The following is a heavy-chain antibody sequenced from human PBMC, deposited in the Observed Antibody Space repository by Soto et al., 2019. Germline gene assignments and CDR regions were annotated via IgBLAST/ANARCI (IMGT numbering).Heavy chain of an antibody. CDR3: TRATYYRYYFDV. V-gene: IGHV4-59*01. CDR2: IYYSGTT. CDR1: GGSINNYY. J-gene: IGHJ4*01. Sequence: SETLSLTCTVSGGSINNYYLNWIRQSPGKGLEWIGYIYYSGTTNYNPSLKSRVTISIDRSENQSSLKVSSVTAADTAVYFCTRATYYRYYFDVWGHGTLVTVSS. D-gene: IGHD3-10*01.